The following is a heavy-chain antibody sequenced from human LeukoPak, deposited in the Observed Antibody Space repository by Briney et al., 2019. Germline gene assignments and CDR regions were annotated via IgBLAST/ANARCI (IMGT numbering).Heavy chain of an antibody. CDR1: GFTFSSYS. Sequence: GGSLRLSCAASGFTFSSYSMNWVRQAPGKGLEWVSSISSSSYIYYADSVKGRFTISRDNAKNSVYLQMNSLRAEDTAVYYCASRTASGSYDAFDIWGQGTMVTVSS. V-gene: IGHV3-21*01. D-gene: IGHD1-26*01. J-gene: IGHJ3*02. CDR2: ISSSSYI. CDR3: ASRTASGSYDAFDI.